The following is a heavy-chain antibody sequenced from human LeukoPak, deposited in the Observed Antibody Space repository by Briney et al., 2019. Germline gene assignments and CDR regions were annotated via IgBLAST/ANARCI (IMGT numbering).Heavy chain of an antibody. V-gene: IGHV3-21*01. Sequence: GGSLSLSCAGSGFTFSSYSMNWVRQAPGKGLEWVSFISSSSSYIYYADSVKGRFTISRDNAKNSLNLQMNSLRAEDTAVYYCARGGTTFEHWGQGTLVTVSS. CDR2: ISSSSSYI. D-gene: IGHD1-1*01. J-gene: IGHJ4*02. CDR1: GFTFSSYS. CDR3: ARGGTTFEH.